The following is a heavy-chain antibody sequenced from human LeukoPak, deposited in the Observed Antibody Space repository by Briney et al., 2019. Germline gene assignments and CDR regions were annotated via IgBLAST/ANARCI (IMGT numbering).Heavy chain of an antibody. Sequence: GESLKISCKGSGYSFTSYWIGWVRQMPGKGLEWMGIIYPGDSDTRYSPSFQGQVTISADKSISTAYLQWSSLKASDTAMYYCARHGPTYYYDSSGSMGDYWGPGTLVTVSP. CDR1: GYSFTSYW. J-gene: IGHJ4*02. CDR3: ARHGPTYYYDSSGSMGDY. V-gene: IGHV5-51*01. CDR2: IYPGDSDT. D-gene: IGHD3-22*01.